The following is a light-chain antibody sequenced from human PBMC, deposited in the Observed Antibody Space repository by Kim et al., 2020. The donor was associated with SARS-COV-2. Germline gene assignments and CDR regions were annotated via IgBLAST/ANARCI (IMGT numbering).Light chain of an antibody. V-gene: IGKV3D-15*01. Sequence: VSPGERATLSCRASQTVSSNLAWYQQKPGQAPRLLIYGAFIRATGIPARFSGSGSGTEFTLTISSLQSEDFAVYYCQHYYDWPLTFGGGTKVDIK. CDR2: GAF. J-gene: IGKJ4*01. CDR3: QHYYDWPLT. CDR1: QTVSSN.